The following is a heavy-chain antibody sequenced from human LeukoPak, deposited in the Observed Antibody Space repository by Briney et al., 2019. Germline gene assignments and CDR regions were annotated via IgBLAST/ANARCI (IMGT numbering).Heavy chain of an antibody. CDR3: ARRLGCSSTSCYPLMDV. CDR1: GFTFSSYA. Sequence: PGRSLRLSCAASGFTFSSYAMHWVRQAPGKGLEWVAVISYDGSNKYYADSVKGRFTISRDNSKNTLYLQMNSLRAEDTAVYYCARRLGCSSTSCYPLMDVWGKGTTVTVSS. V-gene: IGHV3-30-3*01. D-gene: IGHD2-2*01. CDR2: ISYDGSNK. J-gene: IGHJ6*03.